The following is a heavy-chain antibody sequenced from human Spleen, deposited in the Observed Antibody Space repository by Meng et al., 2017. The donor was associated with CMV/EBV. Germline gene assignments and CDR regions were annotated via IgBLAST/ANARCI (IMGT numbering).Heavy chain of an antibody. Sequence: FTFSDAWMNWVRQAPGKGLEWVGRIKSKPDGGTTDYATPVKGRSTISRDDSKNTLNLQMNSLKTEDTAVYYCTAYCSGGSCTGLDYWGQGTLVTVSS. V-gene: IGHV3-15*07. J-gene: IGHJ4*02. CDR2: IKSKPDGGTT. CDR3: TAYCSGGSCTGLDY. CDR1: FTFSDAW. D-gene: IGHD2-15*01.